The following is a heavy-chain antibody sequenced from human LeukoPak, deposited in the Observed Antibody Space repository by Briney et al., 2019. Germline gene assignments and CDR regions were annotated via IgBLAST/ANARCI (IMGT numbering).Heavy chain of an antibody. CDR1: GFTFSSYA. D-gene: IGHD3-22*01. J-gene: IGHJ4*02. V-gene: IGHV3-23*01. CDR3: AKSQGPYYYDSSGYYFDY. CDR2: ISGSGGST. Sequence: GGSLRLSGAASGFTFSSYAMNWVRQAPGKGLEWVSAISGSGGSTYYADSVKGRFTISRDNSKNTLYLQMNSLSAEDTAVYYCAKSQGPYYYDSSGYYFDYWGQGTLVTVSS.